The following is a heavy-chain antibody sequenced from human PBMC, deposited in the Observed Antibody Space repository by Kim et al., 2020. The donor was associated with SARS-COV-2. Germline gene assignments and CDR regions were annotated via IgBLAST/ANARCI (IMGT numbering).Heavy chain of an antibody. CDR1: GGSISSGGYY. CDR3: ARADPTVTTSWAFDI. J-gene: IGHJ3*02. CDR2: IYYSGST. D-gene: IGHD4-17*01. V-gene: IGHV4-31*03. Sequence: SETLSLTCTVSGGSISSGGYYWSWIRQHPGKGLEWIGYIYYSGSTYYNPSLKSRVTISVDTSKNQFSLKLSSVTAADTAVYYCARADPTVTTSWAFDIWGQGTMVTVSS.